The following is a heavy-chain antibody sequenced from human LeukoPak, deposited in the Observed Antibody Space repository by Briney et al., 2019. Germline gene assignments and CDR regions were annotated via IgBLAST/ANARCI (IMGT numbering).Heavy chain of an antibody. CDR1: GYTFTSYD. CDR3: ATDLYDSRGYTTTDY. J-gene: IGHJ4*02. CDR2: ISAYNGNT. V-gene: IGHV1-18*01. Sequence: ASVKVSCKASGYTFTSYDINWVRQATGQGLEWMGWISAYNGNTNYAQKLQGRVTMTTDTSTSTAYMELRSLRSEDTAVYYCATDLYDSRGYTTTDYWGQGTLVTVSS. D-gene: IGHD3-22*01.